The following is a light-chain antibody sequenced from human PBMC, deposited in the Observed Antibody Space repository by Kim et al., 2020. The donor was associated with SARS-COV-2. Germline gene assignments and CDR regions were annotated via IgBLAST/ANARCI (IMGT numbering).Light chain of an antibody. CDR1: QGISNY. CDR3: QNYNGAPRT. J-gene: IGKJ1*01. V-gene: IGKV1-27*01. CDR2: AAS. Sequence: DIQMTQSPSSLSASVGDRVTITCRADQGISNYLAWYQQKPGEPPKLLIYAASALQSGVPSRFSGSKSGTHFTLTISSLQPEDFATYYCQNYNGAPRTFDPGTKVDIK.